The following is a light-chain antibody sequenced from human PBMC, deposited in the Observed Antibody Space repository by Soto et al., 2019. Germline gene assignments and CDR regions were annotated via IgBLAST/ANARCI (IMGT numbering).Light chain of an antibody. V-gene: IGKV1-27*01. CDR2: AAS. CDR1: QGISNY. Sequence: DIQMTQSPSSLSASVGDRVTMTCRASQGISNYLAWYQQKPGKVPKLLIYAASTLQSGVPSRFSGSGSGTDFTLTISSPQHEDVATYYCQKYNSAPPTFGQGTKVEI. CDR3: QKYNSAPPT. J-gene: IGKJ1*01.